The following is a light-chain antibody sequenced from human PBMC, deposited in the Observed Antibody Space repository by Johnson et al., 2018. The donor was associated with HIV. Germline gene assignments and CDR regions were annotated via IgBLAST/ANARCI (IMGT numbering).Light chain of an antibody. CDR1: SYNIGNNL. CDR2: ENN. V-gene: IGLV1-51*02. Sequence: SVLTQPPSVSAAPGQKVTISCSGSSYNIGNNLVSWYQQLPGTAPKLLIYENNKRPSGIPDRFSGSKSGTSATLGITGLQTGDEADYYCGTWDSSRSSGLYVFGTGTEVTVL. J-gene: IGLJ1*01. CDR3: GTWDSSRSSGLYV.